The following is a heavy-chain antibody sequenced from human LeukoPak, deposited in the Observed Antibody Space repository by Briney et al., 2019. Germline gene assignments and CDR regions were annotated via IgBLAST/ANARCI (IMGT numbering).Heavy chain of an antibody. CDR3: AKEGYTYGYNYLDS. J-gene: IGHJ4*02. D-gene: IGHD5-24*01. CDR2: ISFHESGQ. Sequence: GGPLRLSCAASGFSLSHYAMHRVAQAPGRGREWLAVISFHESGQGYADSVKGRFTISRDNPKNTVSLQMTSLRPDDTAIYYCAKEGYTYGYNYLDSWGQGTLVTVSS. V-gene: IGHV3-30*18. CDR1: GFSLSHYA.